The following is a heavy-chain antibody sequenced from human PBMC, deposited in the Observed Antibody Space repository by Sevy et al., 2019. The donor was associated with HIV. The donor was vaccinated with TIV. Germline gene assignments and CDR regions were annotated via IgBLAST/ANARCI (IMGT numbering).Heavy chain of an antibody. V-gene: IGHV7-4-1*02. CDR2: INTNTGNP. Sequence: ASVKVSCKASGYTFTSYAMNWVRQAPGQGLEWMGWINTNTGNPTYATGFTGRFVFSLDTSVSTAYLQISSLKAEDTAVYYCARTGGGPGYSYHDAFDIWGQGTMVTVS. CDR1: GYTFTSYA. CDR3: ARTGGGPGYSYHDAFDI. D-gene: IGHD5-18*01. J-gene: IGHJ3*02.